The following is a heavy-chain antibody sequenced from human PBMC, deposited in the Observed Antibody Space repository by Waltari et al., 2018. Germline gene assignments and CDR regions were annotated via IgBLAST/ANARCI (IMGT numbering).Heavy chain of an antibody. V-gene: IGHV3-73*01. CDR1: GFTFSGST. J-gene: IGHJ4*02. CDR2: IRSKPNNYAT. Sequence: EVQVVESGGGLVQPGGSLKLSCATSGFTFSGSTIHWVRQTSGKGLDGIGRIRSKPNNYATRYTASVEGRFTSSRDDSENTAYLQMSSLMTEDTAVYYCTGGAVTGTDFWGQGTLVTVSS. CDR3: TGGAVTGTDF. D-gene: IGHD6-13*01.